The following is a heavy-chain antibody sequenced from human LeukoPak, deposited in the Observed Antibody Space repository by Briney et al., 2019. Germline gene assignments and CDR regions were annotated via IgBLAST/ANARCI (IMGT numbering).Heavy chain of an antibody. CDR3: VRGARYGDYYYYGMDV. D-gene: IGHD4-17*01. CDR1: GGSISSGGYS. Sequence: PSETLSLTCAVSGGSISSGGYSWSWIRQPPGKGLEWIGYIYHSGSTYYNPSLKSRVTISVDRSKNQFSLKLSSVTAADTAVYYCVRGARYGDYYYYGMDVWGQGTTVTVSS. V-gene: IGHV4-30-2*01. J-gene: IGHJ6*02. CDR2: IYHSGST.